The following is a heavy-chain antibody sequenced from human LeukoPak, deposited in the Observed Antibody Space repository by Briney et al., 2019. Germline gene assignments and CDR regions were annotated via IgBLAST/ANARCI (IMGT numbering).Heavy chain of an antibody. CDR1: GFTFSDYY. CDR3: ARVYIAEDY. Sequence: KAGGSLRLSCAASGFTFSDYYMSWIRQAPGKGLEWISYISDSGTTIYYADSVKGRFTISRDNAKNSLYLQMNSLRAEDTAVYYCARVYIAEDYWGQGTLVTISS. CDR2: ISDSGTTI. D-gene: IGHD2-15*01. J-gene: IGHJ4*02. V-gene: IGHV3-11*01.